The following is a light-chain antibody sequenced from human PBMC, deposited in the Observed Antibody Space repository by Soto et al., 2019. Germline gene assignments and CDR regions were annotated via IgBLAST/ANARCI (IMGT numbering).Light chain of an antibody. CDR3: QQYDNSVWT. J-gene: IGKJ1*01. CDR2: GAS. Sequence: EIVLTQSPGTLSLSPGERATLSCRASQSVDNGYLAWYQQKPGQAPRLLIYGASSRATGIPDRFGGSGAGTDFTLTVSRLEPEDFAVYYCQQYDNSVWTFGQGTKVDI. V-gene: IGKV3-20*01. CDR1: QSVDNGY.